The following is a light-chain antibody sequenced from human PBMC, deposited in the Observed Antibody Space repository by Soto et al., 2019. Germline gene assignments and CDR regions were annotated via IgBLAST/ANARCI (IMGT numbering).Light chain of an antibody. CDR3: QQYRNWPRT. CDR1: QSVDIN. J-gene: IGKJ1*01. Sequence: ILLTQSPATLSVSPGERVTLSCRASQSVDINLAWYQQKPGQAPRLLIYGASTRAIDMPGRFSGRGSGTEFTLTISSLQSEDFAVYYCQQYRNWPRTFGQGTKVDIK. V-gene: IGKV3-15*01. CDR2: GAS.